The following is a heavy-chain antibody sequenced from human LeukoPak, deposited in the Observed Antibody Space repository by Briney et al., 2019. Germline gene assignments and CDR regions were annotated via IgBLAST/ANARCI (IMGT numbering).Heavy chain of an antibody. CDR3: ARKTYYYDSGSYSKSYYFDY. CDR1: GGSINTYY. D-gene: IGHD3-10*01. Sequence: LSLTCTVSGGSINTYYWSWIRQAPGKGLEWLSDISRSSTDTNYADSVKGRFTISRDNAKNSLFLQLNSLRAEDTAVYYCARKTYYYDSGSYSKSYYFDYWGQGTLVTVSS. J-gene: IGHJ4*02. CDR2: ISRSSTDT. V-gene: IGHV3-11*06.